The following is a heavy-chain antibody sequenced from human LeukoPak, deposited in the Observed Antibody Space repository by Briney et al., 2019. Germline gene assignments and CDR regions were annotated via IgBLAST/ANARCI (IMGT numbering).Heavy chain of an antibody. CDR1: GYIFTSYW. Sequence: GESLKISCKGSGYIFTSYWIGWVRQMPGKGLEWMGIIYPGDSDTRYSPSFQGQVTISADKSISTAYLQWSSLKASDTAMYYCARQEYDSSGYYPYYFDHWGQGTLVIVSP. CDR2: IYPGDSDT. V-gene: IGHV5-51*01. D-gene: IGHD3-22*01. J-gene: IGHJ4*02. CDR3: ARQEYDSSGYYPYYFDH.